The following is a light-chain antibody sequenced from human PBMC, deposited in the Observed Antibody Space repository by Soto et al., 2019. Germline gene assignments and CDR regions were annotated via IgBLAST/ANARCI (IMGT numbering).Light chain of an antibody. V-gene: IGKV1-5*01. CDR3: QQYNSYSLT. Sequence: DIQMTQSPSTLSASLGYRFTITFRASQSISSWLAWYQQKPGKAPKLLIYDASSLESGVPSRFSGSGSGTEFTLTISSLQPDDFATYYCQQYNSYSLTFGGGTKVDI. J-gene: IGKJ4*01. CDR1: QSISSW. CDR2: DAS.